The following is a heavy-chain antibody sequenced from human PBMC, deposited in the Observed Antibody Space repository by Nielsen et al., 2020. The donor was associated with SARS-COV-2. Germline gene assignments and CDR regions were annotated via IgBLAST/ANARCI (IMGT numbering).Heavy chain of an antibody. V-gene: IGHV3-9*01. Sequence: GGSLRLSCAASGFTFDDYAMHWVRQAPGKGLEWVSGISWNSGSIGYADSVKGRFTISRDNAKNSLYLQMNSLRAEDTALYYCASTPAYYGSGSYYGMDVWGQGTTVTVSS. D-gene: IGHD3-10*01. CDR2: ISWNSGSI. CDR1: GFTFDDYA. CDR3: ASTPAYYGSGSYYGMDV. J-gene: IGHJ6*02.